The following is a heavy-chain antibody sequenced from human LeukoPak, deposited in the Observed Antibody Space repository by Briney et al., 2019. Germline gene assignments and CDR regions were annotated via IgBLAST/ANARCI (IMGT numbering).Heavy chain of an antibody. J-gene: IGHJ4*02. CDR3: AKGQAVAGRGFDY. V-gene: IGHV3-30*02. Sequence: GGSLRLSCAASGFTFSSHAMSWVRQAPGKGLEWVAFIRYDGSNKYYADSVKGRFTISRDNSKNTLYLQMNSLRVEDTAVYYCAKGQAVAGRGFDYWGQGTLVTVSS. CDR2: IRYDGSNK. D-gene: IGHD6-19*01. CDR1: GFTFSSHA.